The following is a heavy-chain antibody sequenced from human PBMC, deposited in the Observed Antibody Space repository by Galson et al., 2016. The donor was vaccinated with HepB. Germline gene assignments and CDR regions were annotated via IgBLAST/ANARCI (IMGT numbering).Heavy chain of an antibody. V-gene: IGHV1-18*01. Sequence: SVKVPCKASGYSFSSYGVSWVRQAPGQGLQWMGWISGHNGNTKYAEKFLGRVTMTTDTPASTAYLELRSLRSDDTAVYYCARDSGDDRVGNVCHGVALLFDFWGQGSMLIVSS. CDR3: ARDSGDDRVGNVCHGVALLFDF. CDR1: GYSFSSYG. J-gene: IGHJ3*01. CDR2: ISGHNGNT. D-gene: IGHD6-25*01.